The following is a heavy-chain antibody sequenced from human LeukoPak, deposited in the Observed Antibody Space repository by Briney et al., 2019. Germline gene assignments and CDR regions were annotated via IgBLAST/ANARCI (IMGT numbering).Heavy chain of an antibody. CDR1: GGTFSSYA. J-gene: IGHJ4*02. D-gene: IGHD3-3*01. CDR3: ASHIRFLEWSYFDY. V-gene: IGHV1-69*04. CDR2: IIPIFGIA. Sequence: SVKVSCKASGGTFSSYATSWVRQAPGQGLEWMGRIIPIFGIANYAQKFQGRVTITADKSTSTAYMELSSLRSEDTAVYYCASHIRFLEWSYFDYWGQGTLVTVSS.